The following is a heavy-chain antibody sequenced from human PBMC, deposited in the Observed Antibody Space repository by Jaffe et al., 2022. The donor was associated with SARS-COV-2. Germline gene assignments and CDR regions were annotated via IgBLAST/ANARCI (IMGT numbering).Heavy chain of an antibody. CDR3: ARGHYDGSGYMCFDY. CDR2: SFYRRSP. J-gene: IGHJ4*02. CDR1: GAPITSYY. Sequence: QVQLQESGPGLVKPSETLSLTCAVSGAPITSYYWTWIRQPPGKGLEWIGYSFYRRSPNYSPSLKSRVTISLDTSKNQFSLRLGSVTAADTAVYYCARGHYDGSGYMCFDYWGQGSLITVSS. V-gene: IGHV4-59*01. D-gene: IGHD3-22*01.